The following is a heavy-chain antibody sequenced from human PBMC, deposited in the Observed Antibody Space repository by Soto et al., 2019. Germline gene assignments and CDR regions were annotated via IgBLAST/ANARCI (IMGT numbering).Heavy chain of an antibody. V-gene: IGHV1-18*04. CDR2: ISAYNGNT. Sequence: ASVKVSCKASGYTFTSYGISWVRQAPGQGLEWMGWISAYNGNTNYAQKLQGRVTMTTDTSTSTAYMELRSLRSGDTAVYYCATGYSSGWYVQEAFDTWGQGTMVTVSS. D-gene: IGHD6-19*01. J-gene: IGHJ3*02. CDR3: ATGYSSGWYVQEAFDT. CDR1: GYTFTSYG.